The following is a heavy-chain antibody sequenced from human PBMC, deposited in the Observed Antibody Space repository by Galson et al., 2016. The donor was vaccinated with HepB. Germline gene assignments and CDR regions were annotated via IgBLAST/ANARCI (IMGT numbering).Heavy chain of an antibody. CDR2: ISYRGTT. V-gene: IGHV4-39*01. D-gene: IGHD1-1*01. CDR3: ARSVNEAFDI. J-gene: IGHJ3*02. CDR1: GDSITSSGYF. Sequence: LSLTCNVSGDSITSSGYFWGWIRQLPGKGLEWIGAISYRGTTYDYPSLKSRLTVSVDTSKNQFSLKLSSVTAADTAVYYCARSVNEAFDIWGQGTMVTVSS.